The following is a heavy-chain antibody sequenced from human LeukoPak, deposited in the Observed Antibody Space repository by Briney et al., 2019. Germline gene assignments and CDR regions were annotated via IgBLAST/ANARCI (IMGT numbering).Heavy chain of an antibody. CDR2: ISVSGGSV. CDR1: GFTFSNYA. CDR3: AREDGYCSSTSCSPLYYYYGMDV. D-gene: IGHD2-2*01. J-gene: IGHJ6*02. V-gene: IGHV3-23*01. Sequence: GGSLRLSCAASGFTFSNYALHWVRQAPGKGLEWVSGISVSGGSVYYADSVTGRFTISRDNAKNSLYLQMNSLRAEDTAVYYCAREDGYCSSTSCSPLYYYYGMDVWGQGTTVTVSS.